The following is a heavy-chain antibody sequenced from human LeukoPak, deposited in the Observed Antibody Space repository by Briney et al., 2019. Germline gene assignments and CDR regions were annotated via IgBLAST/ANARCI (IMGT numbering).Heavy chain of an antibody. CDR3: ARDVITMVRGVILGELNFDY. V-gene: IGHV1-18*01. CDR1: GYTFTSYG. D-gene: IGHD3-10*01. CDR2: ISAYNGNT. J-gene: IGHJ4*02. Sequence: GASVKVSCKASGYTFTSYGISWVRRAPGQGLEWMGWISAYNGNTNYAQKLQGRVTMTTDTSTSTAYMELRSLRSDDTAVYYCARDVITMVRGVILGELNFDYWGQGTLVTVSS.